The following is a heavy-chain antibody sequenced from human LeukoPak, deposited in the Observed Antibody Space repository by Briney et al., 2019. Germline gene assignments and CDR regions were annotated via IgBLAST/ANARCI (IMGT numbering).Heavy chain of an antibody. CDR1: GDSISADYY. CDR2: IYSSGST. CDR3: ARMRRPHWYLDL. V-gene: IGHV4-30-4*08. J-gene: IGHJ2*01. Sequence: PSQTLSLTCTVSGDSISADYYWTWIRQPPGKGLELVGFIYSSGSTKYNPSLKSRVTISAATSKTQFSLKLSYATAADTAVYYCARMRRPHWYLDLWGRGTLVSVSS.